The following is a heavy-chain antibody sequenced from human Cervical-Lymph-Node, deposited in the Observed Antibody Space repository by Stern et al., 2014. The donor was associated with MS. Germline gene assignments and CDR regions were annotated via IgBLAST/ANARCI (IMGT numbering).Heavy chain of an antibody. J-gene: IGHJ5*02. CDR2: IRSSSSYI. CDR1: GFTFSSYS. D-gene: IGHD2-2*01. CDR3: ASSIVVVPAAENKGFDP. Sequence: EMQLVESGGGLVKPGGSLRLSCAASGFTFSSYSMNWVRQAPGKGLEWVSSIRSSSSYIYYADSVKGRFTISRDNAKNSLFLQMNSLRAEDTAVYYCASSIVVVPAAENKGFDPWGQGTLVTVSS. V-gene: IGHV3-21*06.